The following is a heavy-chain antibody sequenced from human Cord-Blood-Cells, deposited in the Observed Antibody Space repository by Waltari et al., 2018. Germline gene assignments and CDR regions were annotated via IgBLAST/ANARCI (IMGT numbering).Heavy chain of an antibody. V-gene: IGHV3-21*01. CDR3: ARANWGTFDY. D-gene: IGHD7-27*01. J-gene: IGHJ4*02. Sequence: EVQLVESGGGLVKPGGSLRLSCAASGSPFSSYSMTWVRQAPGKGLEWVSSISSSSSYIYYADSVKGRFTISRDNAKNSLYLQMNSLRAEDTAVYYCARANWGTFDYWGQGTLVTVSS. CDR2: ISSSSSYI. CDR1: GSPFSSYS.